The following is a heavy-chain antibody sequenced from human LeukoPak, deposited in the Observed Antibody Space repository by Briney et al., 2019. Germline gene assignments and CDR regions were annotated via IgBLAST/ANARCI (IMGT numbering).Heavy chain of an antibody. V-gene: IGHV1-69*04. D-gene: IGHD6-13*01. Sequence: SVKVSCKASGGTFSSYAISWVRQAPGQGLEWMGRIIPILGIANYAQKLQGRVTMTTDTSTSTAYMELRSLRSDDTAVYYCARRGIAAPTPIDYWGQGTLVTVSS. CDR3: ARRGIAAPTPIDY. J-gene: IGHJ4*02. CDR2: IIPILGIA. CDR1: GGTFSSYA.